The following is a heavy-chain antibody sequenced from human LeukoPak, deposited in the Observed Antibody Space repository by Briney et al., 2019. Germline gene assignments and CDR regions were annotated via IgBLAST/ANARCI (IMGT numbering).Heavy chain of an antibody. J-gene: IGHJ4*02. D-gene: IGHD5-18*01. CDR1: GYTFTGYY. CDR3: ARGQYSYGHGYPNRYFDY. Sequence: ASVKVSCKASGYTFTGYYMHWVRQAPGQGLEWMGGIIPIFGTANYAQKFQGRVTITTDESTSTAYMELSSLRSEDTAVYYCARGQYSYGHGYPNRYFDYWGQGTLVTVSS. CDR2: IIPIFGTA. V-gene: IGHV1-69*05.